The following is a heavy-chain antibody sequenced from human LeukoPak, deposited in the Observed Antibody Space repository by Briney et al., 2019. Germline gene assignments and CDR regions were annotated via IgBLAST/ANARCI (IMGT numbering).Heavy chain of an antibody. J-gene: IGHJ4*02. CDR2: IYYSGST. V-gene: IGHV4-59*01. Sequence: PSETLSLTCTVSGGSINSYYWSWIRQSPGKGLEWIGYIYYSGSTNYNPSLKSRATISADTSKNQFSLKLSSVTAADTAVYYCARAGYSFGLDYWGQGTPVTVSS. CDR1: GGSINSYY. D-gene: IGHD5-18*01. CDR3: ARAGYSFGLDY.